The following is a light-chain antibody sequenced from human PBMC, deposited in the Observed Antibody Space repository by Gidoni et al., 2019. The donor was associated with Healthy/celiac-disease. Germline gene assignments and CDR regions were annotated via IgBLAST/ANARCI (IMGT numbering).Light chain of an antibody. CDR3: SSYTSSSTVV. CDR1: SSDVGGYNY. J-gene: IGLJ2*01. CDR2: DVS. Sequence: QSALTQPASVSGSPGQSITISCTGTSSDVGGYNYVSWYQQPPGKAPKLMIYDVSNRTSGVSNRFSGSKSGNTASLTISGLQAEDEADYYCSSYTSSSTVVFGGGTKLTVL. V-gene: IGLV2-14*03.